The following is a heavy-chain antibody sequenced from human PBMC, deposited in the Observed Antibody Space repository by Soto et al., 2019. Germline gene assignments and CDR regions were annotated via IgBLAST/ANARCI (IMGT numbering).Heavy chain of an antibody. CDR1: GFTFTSYS. CDR3: ARESEDLSSNFDY. Sequence: GGSLRLSCSASGFTFTSYSMNWVRQAPGKGLEWVSSISSTTNYIYYGDSMKGRFTISRDNAKNSLYLEMNSLRAEDTAVYYCARESEDLSSNFDYWGQGTLVTVSS. CDR2: ISSTTNYI. J-gene: IGHJ4*02. V-gene: IGHV3-21*06.